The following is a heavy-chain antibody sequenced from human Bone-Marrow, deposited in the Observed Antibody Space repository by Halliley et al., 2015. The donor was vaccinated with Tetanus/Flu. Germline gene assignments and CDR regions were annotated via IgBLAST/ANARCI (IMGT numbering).Heavy chain of an antibody. CDR3: ARGIADGPRRFTGMDV. CDR2: IFRTGST. D-gene: IGHD2-15*01. Sequence: TLSLTCSVSGGSISSGVYYWTWIRQRPGKGLEWIGNIFRTGSTNYNPSLKSLVTISVEIFKNQFSLKLKSATAADTAFYYCARGIADGPRRFTGMDVWGQGTTVTVAS. CDR1: GGSISSGVYY. J-gene: IGHJ6*02. V-gene: IGHV4-31*01.